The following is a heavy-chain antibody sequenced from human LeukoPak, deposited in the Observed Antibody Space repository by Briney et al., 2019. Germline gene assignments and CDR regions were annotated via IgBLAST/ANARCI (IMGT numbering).Heavy chain of an antibody. CDR1: GGSISSYY. J-gene: IGHJ4*02. CDR3: VGVVWYSSSWYYFDY. Sequence: PSETLSLTCTVSGGSISSYYWSWIRQPPGKGLEWIGYIYYSGSTNYNPSLKGRVTISVDTSKNQFSLKLSSVTAADTAVYYCVGVVWYSSSWYYFDYWGQGTLVTVSS. CDR2: IYYSGST. D-gene: IGHD6-13*01. V-gene: IGHV4-59*01.